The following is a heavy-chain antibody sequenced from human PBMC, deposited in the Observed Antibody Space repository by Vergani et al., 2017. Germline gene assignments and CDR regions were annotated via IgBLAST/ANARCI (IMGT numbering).Heavy chain of an antibody. CDR3: AKEQIAVGRYFDY. CDR2: ISGSGGST. Sequence: VQLVESGGGVVQPGRSLRLSCAASGFTFSSYSMNWVRQAPGKGLEWVSAISGSGGSTYYADSVKGRFTISRDNSKNTLYLQMNSLRAEDTAVYYCAKEQIAVGRYFDYWGQGTLVTVSS. J-gene: IGHJ4*02. D-gene: IGHD6-19*01. CDR1: GFTFSSYS. V-gene: IGHV3-23*04.